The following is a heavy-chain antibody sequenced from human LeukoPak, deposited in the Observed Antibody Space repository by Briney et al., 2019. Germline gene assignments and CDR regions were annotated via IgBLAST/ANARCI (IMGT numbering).Heavy chain of an antibody. CDR2: IYSGGST. J-gene: IGHJ6*04. CDR1: GFTVSNNY. D-gene: IGHD3-10*02. CDR3: ADLGITMIGGV. V-gene: IGHV3-66*01. Sequence: GGSLRLSCAASGFTVSNNYMRWVRQAPGKGLEWVSLIYSGGSTYYADSVKGRFIISRDNSKSTLYLQMNSLRAEDTAVYYCADLGITMIGGVWGKGTTVTISS.